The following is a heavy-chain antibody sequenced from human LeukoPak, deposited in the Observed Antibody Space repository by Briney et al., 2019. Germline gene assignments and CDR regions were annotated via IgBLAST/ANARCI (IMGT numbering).Heavy chain of an antibody. CDR1: GGSISSSNW. V-gene: IGHV4-4*02. CDR2: IYHSGST. J-gene: IGHJ6*02. Sequence: SETLSLTCAVSGGSISSSNWWSWVRQPPGKGLEWIGEIYHSGSTNYNPSLKSRVTISVDKSKNQFSLKLSSVTTADTAVYYCARHAAVAGFYYYYGMDVWGQGTTVTVSS. D-gene: IGHD6-19*01. CDR3: ARHAAVAGFYYYYGMDV.